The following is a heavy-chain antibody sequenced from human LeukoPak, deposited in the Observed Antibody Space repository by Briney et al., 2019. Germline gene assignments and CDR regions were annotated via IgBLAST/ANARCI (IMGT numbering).Heavy chain of an antibody. CDR1: GFTFSSYA. CDR3: ARDIGGATTDY. CDR2: ISYDGSNK. J-gene: IGHJ4*02. V-gene: IGHV3-30*04. Sequence: GGSLRLSCAASGFTFSSYAMHWVRQAPGKGLEWVAVISYDGSNKYYADSVKGRFTISRDNSKNTLYLQMNSLRAEDTAVYYCARDIGGATTDYWGQGTLVTVSS. D-gene: IGHD3-16*01.